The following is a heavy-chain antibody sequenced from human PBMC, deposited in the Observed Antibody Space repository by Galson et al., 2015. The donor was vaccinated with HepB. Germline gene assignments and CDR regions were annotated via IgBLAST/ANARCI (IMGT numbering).Heavy chain of an antibody. CDR1: SGSISSYY. J-gene: IGHJ4*02. V-gene: IGHV4-59*01. Sequence: ETLSLTCTVSSGSISSYYWSWIRQPPGKGLEWIGYIYYSGSTNYNPSLKSRVTISVDTSKNQFSLKLSSVTAADTAVYYCATYYGDYGSYFDYWGQGTLVTVSS. D-gene: IGHD4-17*01. CDR2: IYYSGST. CDR3: ATYYGDYGSYFDY.